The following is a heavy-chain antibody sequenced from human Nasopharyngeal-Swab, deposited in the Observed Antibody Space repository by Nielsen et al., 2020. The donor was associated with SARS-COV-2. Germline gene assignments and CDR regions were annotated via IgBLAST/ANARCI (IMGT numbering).Heavy chain of an antibody. V-gene: IGHV3-53*01. J-gene: IGHJ2*01. D-gene: IGHD2-21*02. Sequence: VRQMPGQGLEWVSVIYSGGSRHYADSVKGRFTISRDNSKNALYLQMNSLRAEDTAVYSCARSRLPGVFSVTASWYFDLWGRGTLVTVSS. CDR2: IYSGGSR. CDR3: ARSRLPGVFSVTASWYFDL.